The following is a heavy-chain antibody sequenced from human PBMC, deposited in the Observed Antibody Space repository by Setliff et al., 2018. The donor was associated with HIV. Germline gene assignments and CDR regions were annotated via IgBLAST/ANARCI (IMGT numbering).Heavy chain of an antibody. J-gene: IGHJ6*03. CDR2: IYTRGNT. Sequence: SETLSLTCTVSGGSVGSGSYYWSWIRQPAGKGLEWIGRIYTRGNTNYNPSLRSRVTMSVDTSKNQFSLKVTSVTAADTAVYYCTRDLWGDDYYYNNMDVWGKGTTVTVSS. CDR1: GGSVGSGSYY. D-gene: IGHD2-21*02. V-gene: IGHV4-61*02. CDR3: TRDLWGDDYYYNNMDV.